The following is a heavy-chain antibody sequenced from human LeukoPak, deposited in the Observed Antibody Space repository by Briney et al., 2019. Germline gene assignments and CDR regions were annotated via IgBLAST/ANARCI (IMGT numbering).Heavy chain of an antibody. V-gene: IGHV4-34*01. Sequence: SETLSLTCAVHGGSFSGYYWSWIRQPPGKGLEWIGEINHSGSTNYNPSLKSRVTISVDTSKNQFSLKLSSVTAADTAVYYCARAKPITMIDYWGQGTLVTVSS. CDR3: ARAKPITMIDY. CDR1: GGSFSGYY. J-gene: IGHJ4*02. D-gene: IGHD3-22*01. CDR2: INHSGST.